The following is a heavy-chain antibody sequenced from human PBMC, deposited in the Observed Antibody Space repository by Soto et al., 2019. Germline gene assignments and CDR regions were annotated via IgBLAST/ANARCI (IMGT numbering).Heavy chain of an antibody. CDR1: GFSFSNYA. J-gene: IGHJ4*02. V-gene: IGHV3-23*01. Sequence: GGSLRLSCAASGFSFSNYAMTWVRQAPGKGLEWVSAISGSGGSTYYADSVKGRFTISRDNSKNTLFLQMSSLRAEDTAVYYCAAPYSGAYYVFDYWGQGTLVTVSS. D-gene: IGHD1-26*01. CDR3: AAPYSGAYYVFDY. CDR2: ISGSGGST.